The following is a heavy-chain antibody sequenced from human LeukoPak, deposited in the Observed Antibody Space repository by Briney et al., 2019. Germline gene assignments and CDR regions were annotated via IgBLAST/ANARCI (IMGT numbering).Heavy chain of an antibody. D-gene: IGHD3-10*01. J-gene: IGHJ4*02. CDR3: AKDRGWFGELLDDY. Sequence: GGSLRLXCAASGFTFSSYGMHWVRQAPGKGLEWVAVIWYDGSNKYYADSVKGRFTISRDNSKNTLYLQMNSLRAEDTAVYYCAKDRGWFGELLDDYWGQGPLSPSPQ. CDR1: GFTFSSYG. CDR2: IWYDGSNK. V-gene: IGHV3-33*06.